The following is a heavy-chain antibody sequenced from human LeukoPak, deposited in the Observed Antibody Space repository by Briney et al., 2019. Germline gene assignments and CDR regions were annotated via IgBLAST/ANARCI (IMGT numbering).Heavy chain of an antibody. V-gene: IGHV1-18*01. CDR3: ARHVGATSRWGQADY. CDR1: GYTFTFYS. CDR2: ISTYNGNT. J-gene: IGHJ4*02. D-gene: IGHD1-26*01. Sequence: ASVKVSCKASGYTFTFYSINWVRQAPGQGLEWMGWISTYNGNTNYAQKLQGRVTMTTDTSTSTAYMELRSLRSDDTAVYYCARHVGATSRWGQADYWGQGTLVTVSS.